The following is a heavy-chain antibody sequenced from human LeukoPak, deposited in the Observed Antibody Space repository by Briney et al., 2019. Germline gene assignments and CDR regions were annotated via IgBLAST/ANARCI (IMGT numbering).Heavy chain of an antibody. CDR3: ARERYLGGYCSGGSCLSLDY. CDR1: GFTFSSYS. Sequence: GGSLRLSCAASGFTFSSYSMNWVRQAPGKGLEWVSYISSSSSTIYYADSVKGRFTISRDNAKNSLYLQMNSLRAEDTAVYYCARERYLGGYCSGGSCLSLDYWGQGTLVTVSS. CDR2: ISSSSSTI. D-gene: IGHD2-15*01. J-gene: IGHJ4*02. V-gene: IGHV3-48*04.